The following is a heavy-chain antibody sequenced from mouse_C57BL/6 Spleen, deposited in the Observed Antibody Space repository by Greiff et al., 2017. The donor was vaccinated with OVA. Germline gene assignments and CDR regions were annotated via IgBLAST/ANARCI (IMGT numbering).Heavy chain of an antibody. CDR2: IRSKSNNYAT. Sequence: EVQLVESGGGLVQPKGSLKLSCAASGFSFNTYAMNWVRQAPGKGLEWVARIRSKSNNYATYYADSVKDRFTISRDDSESMLYLQMNNLKTEDTAMYYCVSILLLRFAYWGQGTLVTVSA. J-gene: IGHJ3*01. D-gene: IGHD1-1*01. CDR1: GFSFNTYA. CDR3: VSILLLRFAY. V-gene: IGHV10-1*01.